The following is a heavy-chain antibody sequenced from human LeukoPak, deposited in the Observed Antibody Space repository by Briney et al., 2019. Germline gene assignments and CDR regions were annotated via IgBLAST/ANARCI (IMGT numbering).Heavy chain of an antibody. CDR1: GFTFSSYA. Sequence: PGGSLRLSCAASGFTFSSYAMSWVRQAPGKGLEWVSAISGSSGSTYCADCVKGRFTISRDNSKNTVYLQMNRLRAEDTAVYYCAKPSYDILTGYHYWGQGTLVTVSS. J-gene: IGHJ4*02. D-gene: IGHD3-9*01. CDR2: ISGSSGST. V-gene: IGHV3-23*01. CDR3: AKPSYDILTGYHY.